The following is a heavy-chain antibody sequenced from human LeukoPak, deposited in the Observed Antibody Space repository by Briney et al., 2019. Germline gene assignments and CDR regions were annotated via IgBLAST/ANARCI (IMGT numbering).Heavy chain of an antibody. J-gene: IGHJ5*02. D-gene: IGHD2-2*01. CDR1: GGTFSSYA. CDR3: ARAGGCSSTSCYGLASNWFDP. Sequence: SVKVSCKASGGTFSSYATSWVRQAPGQGLEWMGRIIPILGIANYAQKFQGRVTITADKSTSTAYMELSSLRSEDTAVYYCARAGGCSSTSCYGLASNWFDPWGQGTLVTVSS. CDR2: IIPILGIA. V-gene: IGHV1-69*04.